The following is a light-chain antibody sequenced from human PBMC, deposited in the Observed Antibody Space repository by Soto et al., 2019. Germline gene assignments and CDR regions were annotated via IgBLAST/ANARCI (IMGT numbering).Light chain of an antibody. CDR3: QQYHNVPRT. J-gene: IGKJ1*01. V-gene: IGKV3-15*01. CDR2: GAS. CDR1: QSVSSN. Sequence: EIVMTQSPATLSVSPGERATLSCRASQSVSSNLAWYQQKPGQAPRLLIYGASTRATGIPARFSGSGSGTEFTLTISSLQSEEFAVYYCQQYHNVPRTFGQGTKVEIK.